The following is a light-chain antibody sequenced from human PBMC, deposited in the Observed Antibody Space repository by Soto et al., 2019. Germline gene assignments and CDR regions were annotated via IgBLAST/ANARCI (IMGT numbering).Light chain of an antibody. CDR3: QQYFNTPLT. CDR1: QNVLNRDNNKNY. Sequence: DIVMTQSPDSLAVSLGERATINCKSSQNVLNRDNNKNYIAWYQQKPGQPPKLLIYWASTRESDVPDRFNGSGSATDFTLTISSLQAGDVAVYFCQQYFNTPLTFGGGTKVEIK. J-gene: IGKJ4*01. V-gene: IGKV4-1*01. CDR2: WAS.